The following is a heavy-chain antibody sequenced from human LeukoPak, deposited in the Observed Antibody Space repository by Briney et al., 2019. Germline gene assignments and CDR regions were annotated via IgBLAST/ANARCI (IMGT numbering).Heavy chain of an antibody. D-gene: IGHD6-19*01. CDR3: AKERGLVAGYAFDI. CDR1: GFTFSSYW. CDR2: ISGPGGTT. Sequence: QPGGSLRLSCAASGFTFSSYWMHWVRQAPGKGLEWVSAISGPGGTTYHADSVKGRFSISRDNSKNTLFLQMDSLRAEDTAIYYCAKERGLVAGYAFDIWGQGTMVTVSS. V-gene: IGHV3-23*01. J-gene: IGHJ3*02.